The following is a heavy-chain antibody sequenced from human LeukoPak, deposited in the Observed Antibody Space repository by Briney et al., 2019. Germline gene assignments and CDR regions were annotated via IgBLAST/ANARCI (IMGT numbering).Heavy chain of an antibody. Sequence: ASVKVSCKVSGYALTELSMHWVRQAPGKGLEWMGGFDPEDGETIYAQKFQGRVTMTEDTSTDTAYMELSSLRSEDTAVYYCATHMVRGVNYYYYGMDVWGQGTTVTVSS. J-gene: IGHJ6*02. CDR2: FDPEDGET. V-gene: IGHV1-24*01. CDR1: GYALTELS. CDR3: ATHMVRGVNYYYYGMDV. D-gene: IGHD3-10*01.